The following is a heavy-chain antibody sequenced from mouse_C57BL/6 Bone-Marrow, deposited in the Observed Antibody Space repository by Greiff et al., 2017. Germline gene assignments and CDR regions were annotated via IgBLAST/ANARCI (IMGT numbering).Heavy chain of an antibody. Sequence: QVHVKQPGAELVKPGASVKLSCKASGYTFTSYWMHWVKQRPGQGLEWIGMIHPNSGSTNYNEKFKSKATLTVDKSSSTAYMQLSSLTSEDSAVYYCARRWLRRRFAYGGQGTLVTVSA. J-gene: IGHJ3*01. CDR3: ARRWLRRRFAY. CDR1: GYTFTSYW. V-gene: IGHV1-64*01. D-gene: IGHD2-2*01. CDR2: IHPNSGST.